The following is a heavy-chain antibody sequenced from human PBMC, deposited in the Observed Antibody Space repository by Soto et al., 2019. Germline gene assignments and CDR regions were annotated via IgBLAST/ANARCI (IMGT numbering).Heavy chain of an antibody. CDR2: IYAGSIT. V-gene: IGHV3-53*01. CDR3: ARIPYYNSGTIFEH. CDR1: GFTVTSNY. Sequence: PGGSLRLSCAASGFTVTSNYMSWVRQAAGRGLEWVSVIYAGSITFYADSVKGRFTISRDSSKNSLYLEMNSLRAEDTAVYYCARIPYYNSGTIFEHWGQGTLVTVSS. J-gene: IGHJ4*02. D-gene: IGHD3-10*01.